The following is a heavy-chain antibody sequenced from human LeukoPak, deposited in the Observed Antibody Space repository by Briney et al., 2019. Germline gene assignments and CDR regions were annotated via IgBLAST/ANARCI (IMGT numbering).Heavy chain of an antibody. Sequence: ASVKVSCKASGYSFTAYYMHLVRQAPGQGLEWMGWISAGSGNTKYSQTFQDRLTLTRDTAASTVYMDLSSLRPEDTAVYFCARERDDDPFDIWGQGTLVIVSS. CDR2: ISAGSGNT. D-gene: IGHD1-1*01. CDR1: GYSFTAYY. V-gene: IGHV1-3*01. J-gene: IGHJ3*02. CDR3: ARERDDDPFDI.